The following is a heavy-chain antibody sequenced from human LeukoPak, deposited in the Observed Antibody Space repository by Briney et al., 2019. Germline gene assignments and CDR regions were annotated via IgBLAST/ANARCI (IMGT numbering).Heavy chain of an antibody. V-gene: IGHV3-23*01. Sequence: GGSLRLSCAASGFTFSNYAMSWVRQAPGKGLEWVSAISGSGDTYYAGSVKGRFTISRDNSKNTLYLQMNSLRAEDTAVYYCAKDAVGATAYYFDYWGQGTLVAVSS. D-gene: IGHD1-26*01. J-gene: IGHJ4*02. CDR3: AKDAVGATAYYFDY. CDR2: ISGSGDT. CDR1: GFTFSNYA.